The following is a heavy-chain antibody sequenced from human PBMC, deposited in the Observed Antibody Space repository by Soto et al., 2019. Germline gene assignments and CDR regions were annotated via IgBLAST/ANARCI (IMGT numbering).Heavy chain of an antibody. CDR3: AGVSSGNRYGFWLDP. J-gene: IGHJ5*02. Sequence: ASETLSLTCTVSGGSISSYFWSWIRQPPGKGLEWIGYIYYSESADYNPSLKNRVTISVDTSKNQFSLKLNSVTAADTAVYYCAGVSSGNRYGFWLDPWGQGTLVTVSS. CDR2: IYYSESA. V-gene: IGHV4-59*01. CDR1: GGSISSYF. D-gene: IGHD5-18*01.